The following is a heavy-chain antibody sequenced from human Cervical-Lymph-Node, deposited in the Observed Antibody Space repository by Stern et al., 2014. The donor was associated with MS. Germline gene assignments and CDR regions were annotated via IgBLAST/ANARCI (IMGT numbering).Heavy chain of an antibody. Sequence: QVQLVQSGAEVKRPGASVKVSCRASGDTFTSFYIHRVRQAPGQGLEWIGIINPSGETTTYAQKFQGRITMTRDTSTDTVYMEVNSLISEDTAVYYCARGGITMFAHLDYWGQGTLVTVSS. D-gene: IGHD3-3*01. J-gene: IGHJ4*02. V-gene: IGHV1-46*03. CDR1: GDTFTSFY. CDR3: ARGGITMFAHLDY. CDR2: INPSGETT.